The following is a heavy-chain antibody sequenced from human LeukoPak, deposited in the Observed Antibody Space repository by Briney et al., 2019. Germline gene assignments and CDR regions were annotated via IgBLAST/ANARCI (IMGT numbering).Heavy chain of an antibody. CDR3: ARVLRRPVTAAAADPGMGY. CDR1: GGTFSSYA. V-gene: IGHV1-69*06. D-gene: IGHD6-13*01. J-gene: IGHJ4*02. Sequence: ASVKVSCKASGGTFSSYAISWVRQAPGQGLEWMGGIIPIFGTANYAQKFQGRVTITADKSTSTAYMELSSLRSEDTAVYYCARVLRRPVTAAAADPGMGYWGQGTLVTVSS. CDR2: IIPIFGTA.